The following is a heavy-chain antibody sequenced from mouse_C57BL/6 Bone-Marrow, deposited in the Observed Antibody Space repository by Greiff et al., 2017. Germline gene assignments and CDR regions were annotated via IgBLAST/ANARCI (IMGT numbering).Heavy chain of an antibody. CDR1: EYDFPSHD. Sequence: EVQVVESGGGLVQPGASLKLSCESNEYDFPSHDMSWVRKTPEKRLELVAAINSAGGSTYYPDTMERRFIISRDNTKKPLYLQMSSLRSEDTDLYYCARHPTYSNYDYWGQGTTLTVSS. D-gene: IGHD2-5*01. V-gene: IGHV5-2*01. J-gene: IGHJ2*01. CDR3: ARHPTYSNYDY. CDR2: INSAGGST.